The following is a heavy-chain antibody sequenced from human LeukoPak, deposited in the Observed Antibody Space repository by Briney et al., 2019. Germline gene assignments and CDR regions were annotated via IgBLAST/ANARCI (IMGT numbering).Heavy chain of an antibody. V-gene: IGHV5-51*01. CDR3: ARLGTGTSLEYCSGGSCYSESILGDY. Sequence: SGESLKISCKGSGYSFTSYWIGWVRQMPGKGLEWMGIIYPGDSDTRYSPSFQGQVTISADKSISTAYLQWSSLKASDTAMYYCARLGTGTSLEYCSGGSCYSESILGDYWGQGTLVTVSS. D-gene: IGHD2-15*01. J-gene: IGHJ4*02. CDR2: IYPGDSDT. CDR1: GYSFTSYW.